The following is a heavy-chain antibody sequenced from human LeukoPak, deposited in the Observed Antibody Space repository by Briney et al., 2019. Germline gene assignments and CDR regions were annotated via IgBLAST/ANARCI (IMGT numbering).Heavy chain of an antibody. CDR2: IYHSGST. Sequence: SETLSLSCAVSGGSISSGGYSWSWIRQPPGKGLEWIGYIYHSGSTYYNPSLKSRVTISVDRSKNQFSLRLSSVTAADTAVYYCARGSSLRYFDWSSGFDYWGQGTLVTVSS. V-gene: IGHV4-30-2*01. J-gene: IGHJ4*02. CDR1: GGSISSGGYS. D-gene: IGHD3-9*01. CDR3: ARGSSLRYFDWSSGFDY.